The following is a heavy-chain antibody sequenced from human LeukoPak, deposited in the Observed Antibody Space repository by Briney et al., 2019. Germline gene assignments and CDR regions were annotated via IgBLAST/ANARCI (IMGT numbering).Heavy chain of an antibody. CDR2: INSDGSST. D-gene: IGHD3-22*01. CDR1: GFTFSSYW. Sequence: PGGSLRLSCAASGFTFSSYWMHWVRQAPGKGLVWVSRINSDGSSTSYADSVKGRFTISRDNAKNTLYLQMNSLRAEDTAVYYCARSGPDYYDSSGYYPWGQGTLVTVSS. CDR3: ARSGPDYYDSSGYYP. V-gene: IGHV3-74*01. J-gene: IGHJ5*02.